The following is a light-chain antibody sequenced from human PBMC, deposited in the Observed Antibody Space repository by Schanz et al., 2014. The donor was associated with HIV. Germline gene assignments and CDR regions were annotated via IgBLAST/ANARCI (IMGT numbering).Light chain of an antibody. Sequence: EIVLTQSPGTLSLSPGERATLSCRASQSVSSSSLAWYQQKPGQAPRLLIYDASNRATGIPARFSGSGSGTDFTLTISSLEPEDFAVYYCQQRSNWPPIFTFGPGTKVDIK. CDR3: QQRSNWPPIFT. CDR2: DAS. CDR1: QSVSSSS. J-gene: IGKJ3*01. V-gene: IGKV3D-20*02.